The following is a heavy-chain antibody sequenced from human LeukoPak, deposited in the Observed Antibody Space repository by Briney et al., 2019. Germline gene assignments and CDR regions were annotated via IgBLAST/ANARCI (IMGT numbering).Heavy chain of an antibody. CDR2: INPSGGST. J-gene: IGHJ5*02. CDR1: GYTFTSYY. Sequence: ASVKVSCKASGYTFTSYYMHWVRQAPGQGLEWMGIINPSGGSTSYAQKFQGRVTMTRNTSISTAYMEMSSLRSEDTAVYYCARGPDVWGSYRYFRETWFDPWGQGTLVTVSS. V-gene: IGHV1-46*01. D-gene: IGHD3-16*02. CDR3: ARGPDVWGSYRYFRETWFDP.